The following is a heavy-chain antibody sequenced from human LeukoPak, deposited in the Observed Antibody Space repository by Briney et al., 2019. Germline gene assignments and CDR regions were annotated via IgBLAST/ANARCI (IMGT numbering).Heavy chain of an antibody. CDR2: THYSRST. V-gene: IGHV4-39*01. J-gene: IGHJ4*02. CDR3: ARHDGYTNFDY. Sequence: SETLSLTCTVSGDSISSSSYYWGWIRQPPGKGLEWVGSTHYSRSTYYSPSLKSRATISVDTSKNQFSLKLSSVTASDTAVYYCARHDGYTNFDYWGQGTLVTVSS. CDR1: GDSISSSSYY. D-gene: IGHD5-24*01.